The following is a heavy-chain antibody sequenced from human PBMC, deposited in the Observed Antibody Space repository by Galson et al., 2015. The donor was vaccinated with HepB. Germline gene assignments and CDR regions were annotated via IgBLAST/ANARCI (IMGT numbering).Heavy chain of an antibody. CDR2: IGTAGDT. CDR3: ARGGDGYNRLGFQH. Sequence: SLRLSCAASGFTFSSYDMHWVRQATGKGLEWVSAIGTAGDTYYPGSVKGRFTISRENAKNSLYLQMNSLRAGDTAVYYCARGGDGYNRLGFQHWGQGTLVTVSS. V-gene: IGHV3-13*01. D-gene: IGHD5-24*01. CDR1: GFTFSSYD. J-gene: IGHJ1*01.